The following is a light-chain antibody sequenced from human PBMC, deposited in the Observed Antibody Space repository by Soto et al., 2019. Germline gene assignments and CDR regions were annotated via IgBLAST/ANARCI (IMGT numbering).Light chain of an antibody. CDR1: QSLLHSNGYNY. J-gene: IGKJ1*01. CDR3: MQPLQSWT. CDR2: LGS. Sequence: DIVVTQSPLSLPVAAGEPASISCRSSQSLLHSNGYNYLGWYLQKPGQSPQLLIYLGSNRASGVPDRFSGSGSGTDFTLKISRVEAQDVGVYYCMQPLQSWTFGQGTKVDIK. V-gene: IGKV2-28*01.